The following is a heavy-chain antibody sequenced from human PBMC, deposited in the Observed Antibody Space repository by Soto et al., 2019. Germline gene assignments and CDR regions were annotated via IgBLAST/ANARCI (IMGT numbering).Heavy chain of an antibody. CDR2: LYYGRSA. J-gene: IGHJ4*02. CDR3: ALRSMAVVPEY. Sequence: QVQLQESGPGLVKPSETLSLTCAVSGDSISTYYCMWIRQPPGKGLESIGYLYYGRSANYNPSLNSRVTLSVDTSTNQCFLTLSSMTAADTVVYYCALRSMAVVPEYWGQGTLVTVSS. V-gene: IGHV4-59*01. D-gene: IGHD3-22*01. CDR1: GDSISTYY.